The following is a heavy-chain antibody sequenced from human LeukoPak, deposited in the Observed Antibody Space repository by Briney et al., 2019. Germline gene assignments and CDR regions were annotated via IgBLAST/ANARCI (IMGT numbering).Heavy chain of an antibody. CDR2: YSGGST. J-gene: IGHJ3*02. D-gene: IGHD5-24*01. Sequence: GGSLRHSPAPPRYSPSSNYITWVRQAPRKGLEWLSVYSGGSTYYADSVKRRFTISRDNSKNTLYLQMSSLRADDTAVYFCARGGDGYNFRFSAFDIWGQGTMVTVSS. V-gene: IGHV3-53*01. CDR1: RYSPSSNY. CDR3: ARGGDGYNFRFSAFDI.